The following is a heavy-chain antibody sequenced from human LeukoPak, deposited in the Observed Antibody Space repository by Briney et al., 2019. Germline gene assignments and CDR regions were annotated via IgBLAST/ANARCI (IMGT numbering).Heavy chain of an antibody. Sequence: GGTLRLSCAASGFTFSTYTMTWVRQAAGNGLEWVSGIYGSGGASFYADSVKGRFTISRDNSQNTVFLQMDSLRDEDTALYYCAKDLRKDGIWDIDYWGQGTLVTVSS. V-gene: IGHV3-23*01. J-gene: IGHJ4*02. CDR3: AKDLRKDGIWDIDY. CDR2: IYGSGGAS. D-gene: IGHD1-14*01. CDR1: GFTFSTYT.